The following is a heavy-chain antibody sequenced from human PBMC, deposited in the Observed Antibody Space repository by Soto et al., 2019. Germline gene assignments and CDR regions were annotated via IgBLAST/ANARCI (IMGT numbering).Heavy chain of an antibody. CDR2: IIPIFNST. D-gene: IGHD2-8*01. V-gene: IGHV1-69*06. CDR1: GSRFSNYV. J-gene: IGHJ4*02. CDR3: AREGRGKKADYNGVVSLGY. Sequence: SVKVSCKVSGSRFSNYVISWVRQAPGHGLEWLGRIIPIFNSTKYAQNFQGRVTITADKSTSTACLELSSLRSDDTAVYYCAREGRGKKADYNGVVSLGYWGQGTLVTVSS.